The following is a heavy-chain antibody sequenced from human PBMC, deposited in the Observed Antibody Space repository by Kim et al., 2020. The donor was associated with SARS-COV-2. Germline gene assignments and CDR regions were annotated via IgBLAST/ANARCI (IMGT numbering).Heavy chain of an antibody. Sequence: GGSLRLSCAASGFTFSSYGMHWVRQAPGKGLEWVAVISYDGSNKYYADSVKGRFTISRDNSKNTLYLQMNSLRAEDTAVYYCAKGGAYGDYDWFDPWGQGTLVTVSS. CDR2: ISYDGSNK. J-gene: IGHJ5*02. CDR3: AKGGAYGDYDWFDP. D-gene: IGHD4-17*01. CDR1: GFTFSSYG. V-gene: IGHV3-30*18.